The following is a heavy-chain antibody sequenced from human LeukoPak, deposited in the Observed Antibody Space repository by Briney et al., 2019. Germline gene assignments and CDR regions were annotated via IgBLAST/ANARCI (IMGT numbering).Heavy chain of an antibody. J-gene: IGHJ4*02. V-gene: IGHV1-69*13. Sequence: SVKVSCKASGGTFSSYAISWVRQAPGQGLEWMGGIIPIFGTANYAQKFQGRVTITADESTSTAYMELSSLRSEDTAVYYCASDLYYYGSGASGYWGQGTLVTVSS. CDR3: ASDLYYYGSGASGY. D-gene: IGHD3-10*01. CDR1: GGTFSSYA. CDR2: IIPIFGTA.